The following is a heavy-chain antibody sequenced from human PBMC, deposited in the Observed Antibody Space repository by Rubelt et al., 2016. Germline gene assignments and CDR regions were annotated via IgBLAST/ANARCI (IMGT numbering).Heavy chain of an antibody. CDR1: GGSINDNNW. D-gene: IGHD6-6*01. Sequence: SLPCAVSGGSINDNNWWSWVRQPPGKGLEWIGEISHSGSTSYNPSLQSRVTISMDKSMHHFSPRLSSVTAADTAVYYCARDIAARPAYYYGMDVWGQGTTVTVSS. J-gene: IGHJ6*02. V-gene: IGHV4-4*02. CDR2: ISHSGST. CDR3: ARDIAARPAYYYGMDV.